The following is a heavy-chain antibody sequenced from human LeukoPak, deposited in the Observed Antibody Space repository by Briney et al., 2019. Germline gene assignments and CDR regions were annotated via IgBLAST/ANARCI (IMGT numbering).Heavy chain of an antibody. V-gene: IGHV3-23*01. D-gene: IGHD2-15*01. J-gene: IGHJ4*02. Sequence: PGGSLRLSCAASGFTFSSYGMSWVRQAPGKGLEWVSAISGSGGSTYYADSVKGRFTISRDNSKNTLYLQTNSLRAEDTAVYYCAKRGCTGGSCHFDHWGQGTLVTVSS. CDR3: AKRGCTGGSCHFDH. CDR1: GFTFSSYG. CDR2: ISGSGGST.